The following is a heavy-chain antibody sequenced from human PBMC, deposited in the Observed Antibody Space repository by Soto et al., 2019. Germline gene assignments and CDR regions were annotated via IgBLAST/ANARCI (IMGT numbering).Heavy chain of an antibody. Sequence: GESLKISCKGSGYSFTSYWISWVRQMPGKGLEWMGRIDPSDSYTNYSPSFQGHVTISADKSISTAYLQWSSLKASDTAMYYCARHLAPYSNYYYGMDVWGQGTTVTVSS. CDR3: ARHLAPYSNYYYGMDV. V-gene: IGHV5-10-1*01. CDR2: IDPSDSYT. D-gene: IGHD4-4*01. J-gene: IGHJ6*02. CDR1: GYSFTSYW.